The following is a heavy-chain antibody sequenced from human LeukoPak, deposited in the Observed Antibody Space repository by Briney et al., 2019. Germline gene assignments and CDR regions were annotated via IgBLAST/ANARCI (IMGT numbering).Heavy chain of an antibody. D-gene: IGHD5-18*01. V-gene: IGHV3-53*01. Sequence: PGGSLRLSCAASGFTITNKYMSWVRQAPGQGLEWVSVIYGGDGTYYADSVKGRFTISRDNSKNTIYLQMNSLRAEDTAVYYCARDVEYSYGYGFDYWGQGTLVTVSS. CDR2: IYGGDGT. CDR3: ARDVEYSYGYGFDY. CDR1: GFTITNKY. J-gene: IGHJ4*02.